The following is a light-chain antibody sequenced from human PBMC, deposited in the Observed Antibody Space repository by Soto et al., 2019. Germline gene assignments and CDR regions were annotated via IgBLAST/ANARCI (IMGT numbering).Light chain of an antibody. CDR2: ATS. V-gene: IGKV3-20*01. Sequence: EIVLTQSPGTLSLSPGERATLSCRASQSVSSNYLACYQQKPGQAPRLLIYATSSRATGIPDRFSGSGSGTDFTLAISRLEPEDFAVYYCHQYGYSSWTFGQGTKVELK. CDR3: HQYGYSSWT. CDR1: QSVSSNY. J-gene: IGKJ1*01.